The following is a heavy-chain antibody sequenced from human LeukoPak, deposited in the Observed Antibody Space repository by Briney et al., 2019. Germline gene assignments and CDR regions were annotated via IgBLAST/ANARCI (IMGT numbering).Heavy chain of an antibody. CDR1: GFTVSSNY. D-gene: IGHD3-10*01. Sequence: HAGGSLRLSCAASGFTVSSNYMSWVRQAPGKGLEWVSVIYSGGSTYYADSVKGRFTISRDNAKNSLFLQMNSLRVDDTAVYYCARSDSGSLSRFDPWGQGTLVTVSS. V-gene: IGHV3-66*01. CDR2: IYSGGST. CDR3: ARSDSGSLSRFDP. J-gene: IGHJ5*02.